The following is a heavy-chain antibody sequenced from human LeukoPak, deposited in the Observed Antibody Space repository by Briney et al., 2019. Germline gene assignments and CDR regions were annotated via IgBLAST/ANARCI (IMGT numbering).Heavy chain of an antibody. CDR2: IYHSGAT. CDR1: GGSISSSSTNC. J-gene: IGHJ4*02. D-gene: IGHD4-23*01. V-gene: IGHV4-4*02. CDR3: ARNGGNSDYDY. Sequence: KPSETLSLTCAVSGGSISSSSTNCWTWVRQPPGKGLEWIGEIYHSGATNCNPSLKSRVTMLLDKSKNQFSLKLNSVTAADTAVYYCARNGGNSDYDYWGQGTLVTVSS.